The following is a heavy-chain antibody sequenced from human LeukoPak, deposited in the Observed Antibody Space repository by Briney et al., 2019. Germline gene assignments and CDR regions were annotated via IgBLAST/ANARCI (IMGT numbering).Heavy chain of an antibody. Sequence: GGSLRLSCAASGFTFSSYGMHWVRQAPGKGLEWVAVISYDGSNKYYADSVKGRFTISRDNSKNTLYLQMNSLRAEDTAVYYCAKLVLAGSWDYWGQGTLVTVSS. CDR3: AKLVLAGSWDY. CDR2: ISYDGSNK. CDR1: GFTFSSYG. J-gene: IGHJ4*02. D-gene: IGHD6-13*01. V-gene: IGHV3-30*18.